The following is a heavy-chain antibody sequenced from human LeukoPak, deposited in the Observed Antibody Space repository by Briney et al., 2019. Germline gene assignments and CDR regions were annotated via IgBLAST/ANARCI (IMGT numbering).Heavy chain of an antibody. CDR3: ARAGGTRYFDWSNPNWFDP. V-gene: IGHV3-21*01. D-gene: IGHD3-9*01. CDR1: GFTFSSYS. J-gene: IGHJ5*02. Sequence: GGSLRLSCAASGFTFSSYSMNWVRQAPGKGLEWVSSISSSSSYIYYADSVKGRFTISRDNAKNSLYLQMNSLRAEDTAVYYCARAGGTRYFDWSNPNWFDPWGQGTLVTVSS. CDR2: ISSSSSYI.